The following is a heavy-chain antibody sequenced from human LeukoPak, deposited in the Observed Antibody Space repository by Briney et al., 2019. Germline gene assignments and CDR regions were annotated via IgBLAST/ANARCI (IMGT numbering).Heavy chain of an antibody. CDR3: ARQWRY. CDR1: GGSISTSTYY. D-gene: IGHD5-24*01. J-gene: IGHJ4*02. Sequence: SETLSLTCTVSGGSISTSTYYWGWIRQPPGKGLEWIGSVYNSGNTYYNPSFKGRITVSVDTSKNQFSLQLTSVTAADTAVYYCARQWRYWGQGTLVTVSS. CDR2: VYNSGNT. V-gene: IGHV4-39*01.